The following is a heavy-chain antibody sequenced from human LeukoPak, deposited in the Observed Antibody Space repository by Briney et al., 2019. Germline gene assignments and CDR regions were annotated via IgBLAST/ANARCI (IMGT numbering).Heavy chain of an antibody. CDR1: GFTFSSYV. CDR2: ISYDGSNE. V-gene: IGHV3-30*04. Sequence: GGSLRLSCAASGFTFSSYVMHWVRQAPGKGLEWVAIISYDGSNEYYADSVKGRFTISRDNSKNTLYLQMNSLRAADTAVYYRARDEGTSYLSSFDYWGQGTLVTVSS. CDR3: ARDEGTSYLSSFDY. J-gene: IGHJ4*02. D-gene: IGHD6-6*01.